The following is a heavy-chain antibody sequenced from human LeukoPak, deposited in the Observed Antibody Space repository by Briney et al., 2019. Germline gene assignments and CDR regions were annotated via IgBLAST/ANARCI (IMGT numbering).Heavy chain of an antibody. CDR2: ISGDGGST. D-gene: IGHD6-19*01. CDR1: GFTFDDYA. J-gene: IGHJ4*02. Sequence: GGSLRLSCAASGFTFDDYAMQWVRQAPGKGLEWVSLISGDGGSTYYADSVKGRFTISRDNSKNSLYLQMNSLRTEDTALYYCAKDISLGRGWYYFDYWGQGALVTVSS. V-gene: IGHV3-43*02. CDR3: AKDISLGRGWYYFDY.